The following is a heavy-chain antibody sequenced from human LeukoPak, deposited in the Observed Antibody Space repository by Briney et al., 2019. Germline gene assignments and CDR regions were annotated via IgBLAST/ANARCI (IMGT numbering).Heavy chain of an antibody. CDR2: INPNSGGT. D-gene: IGHD6-13*01. J-gene: IGHJ4*02. CDR3: ARAHWGIAAAGTGVGY. Sequence: ASVKVSCKASGYTFTGYYMHWVRQAPGQGLEWMGWINPNSGGTNYAQKFQGRVTMTRDTSISTAYMELSRLRSDDTAVNYCARAHWGIAAAGTGVGYWGQGTLVTVSS. V-gene: IGHV1-2*02. CDR1: GYTFTGYY.